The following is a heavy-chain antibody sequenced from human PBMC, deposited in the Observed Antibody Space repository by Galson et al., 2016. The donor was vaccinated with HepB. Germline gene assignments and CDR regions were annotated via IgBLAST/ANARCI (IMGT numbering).Heavy chain of an antibody. J-gene: IGHJ6*02. V-gene: IGHV1-69*13. CDR1: GGTFSKYA. CDR3: ARQEMLGGDYGGYYYSGMDV. CDR2: IIPFFGTP. Sequence: SVKVSCKASGGTFSKYAISWVRQAPGQGLEWMGGIIPFFGTPNYTPKFQGRLTIAADVSTSTAYMELSSLSAEDTAVYYCARQEMLGGDYGGYYYSGMDVWGQGTTVTVSS. D-gene: IGHD4-17*01.